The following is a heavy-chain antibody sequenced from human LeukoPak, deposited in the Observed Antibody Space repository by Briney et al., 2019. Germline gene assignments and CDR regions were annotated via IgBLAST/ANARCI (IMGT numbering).Heavy chain of an antibody. V-gene: IGHV4-34*01. CDR3: ARGPLYYDFWSGYNSYFDY. D-gene: IGHD3-3*01. CDR1: GGSFSGYY. CDR2: INHSGST. J-gene: IGHJ4*02. Sequence: SETLSLTCADYGGSFSGYYWSWIRQPPGKGLEWIGEINHSGSTNYNPSLKSRVTISVDTSKNQFSLKLSSVTAADTAVYYCARGPLYYDFWSGYNSYFDYWGQGTLVTVSS.